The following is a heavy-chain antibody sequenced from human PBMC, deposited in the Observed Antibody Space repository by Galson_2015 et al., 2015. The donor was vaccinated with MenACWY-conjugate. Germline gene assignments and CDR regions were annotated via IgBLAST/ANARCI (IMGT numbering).Heavy chain of an antibody. D-gene: IGHD4-17*01. CDR1: GDSISSSYHY. CDR3: ARLGDGGRHDH. J-gene: IGHJ4*02. V-gene: IGHV4-39*07. Sequence: ETLSLTCTVSGDSISSSYHYWGWIRQTPGKGLEWIGSMFYSGSTYYNPSLNSRVTMSADTSKNFLSLKVWSVTAADTAVYYCARLGDGGRHDHWGQGTLVIVSS. CDR2: MFYSGST.